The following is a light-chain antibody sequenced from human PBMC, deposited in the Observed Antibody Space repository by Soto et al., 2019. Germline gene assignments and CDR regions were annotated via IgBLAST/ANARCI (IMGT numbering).Light chain of an antibody. V-gene: IGKV1-33*01. CDR1: QDIDKY. J-gene: IGKJ5*01. CDR2: DVT. CDR3: QQYYDLPIT. Sequence: DIQITQSPSSLSASLGERVTITCQASQDIDKYLNWYQQKPGKAPKLLIDDVTNLETGVPSRCSGSGSGTHFTFTIGSLQPEDIATYYCQQYYDLPITFGQGTRLEIK.